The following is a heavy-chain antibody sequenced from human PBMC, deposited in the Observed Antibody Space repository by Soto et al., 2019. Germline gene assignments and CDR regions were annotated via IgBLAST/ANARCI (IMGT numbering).Heavy chain of an antibody. Sequence: QITLKESDPTLVKPTQTLTLTCTFSGFSLSSTRMAVGWIRQPPGKALEWFALIYLDDDKRYSPFLKSRLTITKDTSKNQVVLTMSNMDPVDTARYYCAHIVVAGLGYYFDYWGQGTLVTVSS. D-gene: IGHD6-19*01. CDR3: AHIVVAGLGYYFDY. CDR2: IYLDDDK. CDR1: GFSLSSTRMA. V-gene: IGHV2-5*02. J-gene: IGHJ4*02.